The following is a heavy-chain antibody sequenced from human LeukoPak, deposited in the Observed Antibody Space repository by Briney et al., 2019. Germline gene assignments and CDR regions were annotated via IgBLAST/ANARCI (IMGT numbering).Heavy chain of an antibody. CDR2: ISAYNGYT. D-gene: IGHD4-11*01. CDR1: GYTFTSYG. Sequence: ASVKVSCKASGYTFTSYGISWVRQAPGQGLEWMGWISAYNGYTNYAQKFQFRVTMTTDTSTSTAYMELRSLTSDDTAVYYCARDKAVTTEVTQYFQHWGQGTLVTVSS. CDR3: ARDKAVTTEVTQYFQH. V-gene: IGHV1-18*01. J-gene: IGHJ1*01.